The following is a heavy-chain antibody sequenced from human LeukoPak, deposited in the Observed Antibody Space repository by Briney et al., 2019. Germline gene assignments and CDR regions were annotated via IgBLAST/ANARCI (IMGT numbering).Heavy chain of an antibody. CDR2: IRYDGSNK. V-gene: IGHV3-30*02. CDR3: AKDLGCSSTSCYRFGAFDI. D-gene: IGHD2-2*01. J-gene: IGHJ3*02. CDR1: GFTFSDYY. Sequence: TGGSLRLSCAASGFTFSDYYMSWIRQAPGKGLEWVAFIRYDGSNKYYADSVKGRFTISRDNSKNTLYLQMNSLRAEDTAVYYCAKDLGCSSTSCYRFGAFDIWGQGTMVTVSS.